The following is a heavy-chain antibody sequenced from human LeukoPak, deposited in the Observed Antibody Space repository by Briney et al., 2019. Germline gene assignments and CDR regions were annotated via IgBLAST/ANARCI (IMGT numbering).Heavy chain of an antibody. Sequence: GRFSISRDNAKNSLYLQMNSLRAEDTALYYCARCLPPDPDRLLPDYWGQGTLVTVSS. J-gene: IGHJ4*02. V-gene: IGHV3-20*03. D-gene: IGHD1-14*01. CDR3: ARCLPPDPDRLLPDY.